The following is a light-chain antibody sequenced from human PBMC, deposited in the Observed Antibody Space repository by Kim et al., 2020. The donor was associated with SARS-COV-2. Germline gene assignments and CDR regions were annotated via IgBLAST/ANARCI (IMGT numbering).Light chain of an antibody. J-gene: IGKJ1*01. V-gene: IGKV1-5*03. CDR3: QQYNTYSGT. Sequence: ASVGDRVTITCRASQSISTWLAWYQHKPGKAPNLLIYKASSLESGVPSRFSGSGSGTEFTLTISSLQPDDFATYYCQQYNTYSGTFGQGTKVDIK. CDR2: KAS. CDR1: QSISTW.